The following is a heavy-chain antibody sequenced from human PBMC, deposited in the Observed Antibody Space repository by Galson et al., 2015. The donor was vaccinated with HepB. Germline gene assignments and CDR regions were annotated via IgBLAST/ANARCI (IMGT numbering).Heavy chain of an antibody. J-gene: IGHJ3*02. D-gene: IGHD1-26*01. V-gene: IGHV3-23*01. CDR3: AKTHGSGSYRPDAFDI. CDR2: ISGSGGST. Sequence: SLRLSCAASGFTFSSYAMSWVRQAPGKGLEWVSAISGSGGSTYYADSVKGRFTISRDNSKNTLYLQMNSLRAEDTAVYYCAKTHGSGSYRPDAFDIWGQGTMVTVSS. CDR1: GFTFSSYA.